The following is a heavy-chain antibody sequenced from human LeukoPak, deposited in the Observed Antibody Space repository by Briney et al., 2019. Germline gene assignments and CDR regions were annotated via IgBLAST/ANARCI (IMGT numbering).Heavy chain of an antibody. J-gene: IGHJ4*02. D-gene: IGHD3-10*01. CDR2: SHTGGSI. CDR3: ARRRGGFGEGEFDY. Sequence: SETLTLTCTVSGVSISGFYWNWIRQPPRKGLEWVGYSHTGGSISSNPSLNSRVAFSMDTSKNQVSLRLNSVTATDTAVYYCARRRGGFGEGEFDYWGQGIPVTVST. V-gene: IGHV4-4*08. CDR1: GVSISGFY.